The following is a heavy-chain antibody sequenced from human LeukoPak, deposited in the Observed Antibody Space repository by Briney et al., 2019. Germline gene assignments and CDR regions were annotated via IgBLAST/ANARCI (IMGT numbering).Heavy chain of an antibody. CDR1: GFTFSSYG. D-gene: IGHD3-10*01. J-gene: IGHJ4*02. Sequence: GRSLRLSCAASGFTFSSYGMHWVRQAPGKGLEWVAVISYDGSNKYYADSVKGRFTISRDNSKNTLYLQMNSLRAEGTAVYYCAKDLLRTMVRGVMYFDYWGQGTLVTVSS. V-gene: IGHV3-30*18. CDR2: ISYDGSNK. CDR3: AKDLLRTMVRGVMYFDY.